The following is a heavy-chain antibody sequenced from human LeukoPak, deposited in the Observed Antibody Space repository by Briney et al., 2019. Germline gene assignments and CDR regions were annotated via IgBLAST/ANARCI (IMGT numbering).Heavy chain of an antibody. Sequence: ASVKVSCKASGYTFTGYYMHWVRQAPGQGLEWMGWINPNSGGTNYAQKFQGRVTMTRNTSISTAYMELSRLRSDDTAVYYCARDDDYYGSGSPAFDYWGQGTLVTVSS. V-gene: IGHV1-2*02. CDR2: INPNSGGT. CDR3: ARDDDYYGSGSPAFDY. D-gene: IGHD3-10*01. CDR1: GYTFTGYY. J-gene: IGHJ4*02.